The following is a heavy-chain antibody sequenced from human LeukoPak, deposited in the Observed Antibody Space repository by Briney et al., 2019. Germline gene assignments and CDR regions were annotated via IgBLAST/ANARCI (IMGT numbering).Heavy chain of an antibody. CDR1: GFTFDDYG. Sequence: GGSLRLSCAASGFTFDDYGMSWVRQAPGKGLEWVSGINWNGGSTGYADSVKGRFTISRDNAKNSLYLQMNSLRAEDTAVYYCARASWGGYYKGEIDYWGQGTLVTVSS. CDR2: INWNGGST. D-gene: IGHD3-3*01. V-gene: IGHV3-20*04. J-gene: IGHJ4*02. CDR3: ARASWGGYYKGEIDY.